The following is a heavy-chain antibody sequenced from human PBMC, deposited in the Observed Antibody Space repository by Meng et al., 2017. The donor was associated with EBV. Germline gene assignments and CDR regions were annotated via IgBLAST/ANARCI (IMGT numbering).Heavy chain of an antibody. J-gene: IGHJ4*02. Sequence: QVQLVQLGAEVKEPGASVKVTGMASGYTVTGYYMHWVRQAPGQGREWMGRINPNSGGIDNAQKFQGRVTMTRGTSISTAYMELSRLRSDDTAVYYCARVGIAVAGTGDYWGQGTLVTVSS. D-gene: IGHD6-19*01. CDR2: INPNSGGI. CDR3: ARVGIAVAGTGDY. CDR1: GYTVTGYY. V-gene: IGHV1-2*06.